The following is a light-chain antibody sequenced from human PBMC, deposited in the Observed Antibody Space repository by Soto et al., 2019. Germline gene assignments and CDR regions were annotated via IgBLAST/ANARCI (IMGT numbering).Light chain of an antibody. CDR2: YES. CDR1: QSVINN. V-gene: IGKV3-15*01. Sequence: EIVMTQSPATLSVSPGERATLSCRASQSVINNLAWYQHKPGQAPRLLISYESAGASGVPARFSGSGSGTDFTLTIDSLQSEDFATYYCQQFHRWPVTFGGGTKVEIK. J-gene: IGKJ4*01. CDR3: QQFHRWPVT.